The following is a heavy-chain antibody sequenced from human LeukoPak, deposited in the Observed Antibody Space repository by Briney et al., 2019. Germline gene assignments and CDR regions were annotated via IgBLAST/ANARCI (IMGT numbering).Heavy chain of an antibody. CDR3: ARDGGAYFTEFDY. D-gene: IGHD3-3*01. Sequence: GGSLRLSCAASGFTFSSYSMSWVRQAPGKGLEWVSAISSSGGSTDYTDSVKGRFTISRDISRNTLYLQINSLRAEDTAVYYCARDGGAYFTEFDYWGQGTLVTVSS. CDR1: GFTFSSYS. V-gene: IGHV3-23*01. CDR2: ISSSGGST. J-gene: IGHJ4*02.